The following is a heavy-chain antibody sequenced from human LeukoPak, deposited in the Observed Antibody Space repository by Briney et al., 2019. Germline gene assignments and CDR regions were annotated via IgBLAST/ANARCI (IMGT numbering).Heavy chain of an antibody. V-gene: IGHV3-64*01. CDR2: ISSNGGST. J-gene: IGHJ4*02. D-gene: IGHD3-10*01. Sequence: PGGSLRLSCAASGFTFSSYAMHWVRQAPGKGLEYVSAISSNGGSTYYANSVKGRFTISRDNSKNTLYLQMGSLRAEDMAVYYCATELWFGDYWGQGTQVTVSS. CDR3: ATELWFGDY. CDR1: GFTFSSYA.